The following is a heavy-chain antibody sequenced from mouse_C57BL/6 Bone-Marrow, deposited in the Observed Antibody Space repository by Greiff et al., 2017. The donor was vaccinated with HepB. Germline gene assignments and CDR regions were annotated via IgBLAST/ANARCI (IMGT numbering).Heavy chain of an antibody. CDR2: IWSGGST. CDR1: GFSLTSYG. V-gene: IGHV2-2*01. J-gene: IGHJ3*01. Sequence: QVQLQQSGPGLVQPSQSLSITCKVSGFSLTSYGVHWVRQSPGKGLEWLGVIWSGGSTDYNAAFISRLSISKDNSKSQVFFNMNSLQADDTAIYYCASSRYPWFAYWGQGTLVTVSA. CDR3: ASSRYPWFAY. D-gene: IGHD2-12*01.